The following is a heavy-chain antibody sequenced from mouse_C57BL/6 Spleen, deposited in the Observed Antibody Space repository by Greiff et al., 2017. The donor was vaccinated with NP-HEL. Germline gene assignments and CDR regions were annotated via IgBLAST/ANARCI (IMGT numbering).Heavy chain of an antibody. J-gene: IGHJ2*01. Sequence: VQLQQSGPELVKPGASVKISCKASGYTFTDYYMNWVKQSHGKSLEWIGDINPNNGGTSYNQKFKGKATLTVDKSSSTAYMELRSLTSEDSAVYYCARRHYGSFFDYWGQGTTLTVSS. V-gene: IGHV1-26*01. CDR3: ARRHYGSFFDY. CDR2: INPNNGGT. D-gene: IGHD1-1*01. CDR1: GYTFTDYY.